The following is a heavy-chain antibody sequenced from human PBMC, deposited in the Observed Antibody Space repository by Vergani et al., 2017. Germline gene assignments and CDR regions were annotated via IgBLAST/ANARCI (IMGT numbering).Heavy chain of an antibody. V-gene: IGHV3-30-3*01. CDR1: GFTFSSYA. J-gene: IGHJ6*03. D-gene: IGHD2-2*01. CDR3: AREGGYCSRTSCYYYYYMDV. CDR2: ISYDGSNK. Sequence: QVQLVESGGGVVQPGRSLRLSCPASGFTFSSYAMHWVRQAPGKGLEWVAVISYDGSNKYYADSVKGRFTISRDNSKNTLYLQMNSLRAEDTAVYYCAREGGYCSRTSCYYYYYMDVWGKGTTVTVSS.